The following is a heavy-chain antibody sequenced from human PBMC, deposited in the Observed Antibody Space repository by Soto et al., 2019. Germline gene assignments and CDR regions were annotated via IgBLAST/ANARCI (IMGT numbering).Heavy chain of an antibody. CDR1: GGPISSYY. CDR3: ARESLGATETFDY. D-gene: IGHD1-26*01. J-gene: IGHJ4*02. V-gene: IGHV4-59*01. CDR2: IYYSGST. Sequence: KASETLSLTCTVSGGPISSYYWSWIRQPPGKGLEWIGYIYYSGSTNYNPSLKSRVTISVDTSKNQFSLKLSSVTAADTAVYYCARESLGATETFDYWGQGTLVTVSS.